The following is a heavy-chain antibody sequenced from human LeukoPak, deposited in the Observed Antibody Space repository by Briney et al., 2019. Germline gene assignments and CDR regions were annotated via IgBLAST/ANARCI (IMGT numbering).Heavy chain of an antibody. CDR3: AKRGVVIRVFLVGFHKEAYYFDS. CDR2: LSGGGGGT. CDR1: GITLSNYG. J-gene: IGHJ4*02. V-gene: IGHV3-23*01. Sequence: GGSLRLSCAVSGITLSNYGMSWVRQAPGKGLEWVAGLSGGGGGTNYADSVQGRFTISRDNPKNTLYLQMNSLRAEDTAVYFCAKRGVVIRVFLVGFHKEAYYFDSWGQGALVTVSS. D-gene: IGHD3-10*01.